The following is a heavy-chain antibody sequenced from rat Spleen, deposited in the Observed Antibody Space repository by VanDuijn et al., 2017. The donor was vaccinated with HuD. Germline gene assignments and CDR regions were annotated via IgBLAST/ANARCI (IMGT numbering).Heavy chain of an antibody. D-gene: IGHD4-3*01. Sequence: EVQLVESGGGLVQPGKSMKLSCAASGFTFSSFPMAWVRQAPKKGLEWVATISTSGSRTYYPDSVKGRFTISRDNAKSSLYLQMNSLKSEDTATYYCARWPPIRSYWYFDFWGPGTMVTVSS. CDR1: GFTFSSFP. J-gene: IGHJ1*01. V-gene: IGHV5-46*01. CDR2: ISTSGSRT. CDR3: ARWPPIRSYWYFDF.